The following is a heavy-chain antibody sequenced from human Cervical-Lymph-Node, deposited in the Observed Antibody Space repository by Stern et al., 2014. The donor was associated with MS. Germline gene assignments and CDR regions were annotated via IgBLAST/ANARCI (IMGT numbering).Heavy chain of an antibody. D-gene: IGHD6-6*01. CDR2: INPTGGST. Sequence: VQLVQSGAEVKKPGASVKVSFKASGDTFTSYYMHWVRQAPGQGLEGMGIINPTGGSTHFSQRFQGRVTLTSDTSTSTVYMELSSLRSEDTANYYCATYSSSWSPPWYWGQGTLVTVSS. CDR1: GDTFTSYY. CDR3: ATYSSSWSPPWY. V-gene: IGHV1-46*01. J-gene: IGHJ4*02.